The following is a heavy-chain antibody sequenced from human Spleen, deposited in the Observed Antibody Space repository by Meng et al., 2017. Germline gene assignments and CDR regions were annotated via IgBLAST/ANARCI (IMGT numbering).Heavy chain of an antibody. J-gene: IGHJ5*02. CDR2: IGHSGIT. V-gene: IGHV4-39*07. Sequence: PQLRESGPGLVKPSESLPLTGSVYGGSISTSGSYWDWLRQPPGKGLEWIGSIGHSGITYYTPSLKSRATISVDRSKNHFSLELNSVTAADTAVYYCAREAGTSGDWFDPWGQRTLVTVSS. CDR3: AREAGTSGDWFDP. CDR1: GGSISTSGSY. D-gene: IGHD1-26*01.